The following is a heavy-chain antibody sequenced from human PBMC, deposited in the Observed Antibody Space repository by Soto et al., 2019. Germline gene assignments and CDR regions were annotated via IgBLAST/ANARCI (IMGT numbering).Heavy chain of an antibody. V-gene: IGHV3-53*01. D-gene: IGHD6-13*01. CDR2: IYSGGST. Sequence: PGGSLRLSCAASGFTVSSNYMSWVRQAPGKGLEWVSVIYSGGSTYYADSVKGRFTISRDNSKNTLYLQMNSLRAEDTAVYYCQGSWYVEYVDYWGQGTLVTVS. J-gene: IGHJ4*02. CDR3: QGSWYVEYVDY. CDR1: GFTVSSNY.